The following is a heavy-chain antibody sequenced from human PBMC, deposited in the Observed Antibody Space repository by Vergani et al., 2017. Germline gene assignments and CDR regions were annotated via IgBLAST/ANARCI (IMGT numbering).Heavy chain of an antibody. J-gene: IGHJ4*02. CDR3: ARHISVVRPSSMAAFDY. D-gene: IGHD2-21*01. CDR1: GGSMSGYY. Sequence: QVRLQESGPGLVKPSETLSLTCSVSGGSMSGYYWSWIRQPPGKELEWIGTVFYGGRTSYNPSLKSRVTLSLDTSKKQISLHLTSVTAADTAVYYCARHISVVRPSSMAAFDYWGQGTLVTVSS. V-gene: IGHV4-59*04. CDR2: VFYGGRT.